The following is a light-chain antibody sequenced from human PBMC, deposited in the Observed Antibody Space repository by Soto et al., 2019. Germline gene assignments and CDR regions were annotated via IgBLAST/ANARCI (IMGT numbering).Light chain of an antibody. CDR1: SGDIGSYNR. V-gene: IGLV2-14*01. Sequence: QSVLTQPASVSGSPGQSITISCTGTSGDIGSYNRVSWYQQHPGKAPKLIIYEVTDRPSGVSNRFSGSKSGNTASLTISGLQAEDEGDYYCVSWDDSLSGLVFGTGTKVTVL. CDR3: VSWDDSLSGLV. CDR2: EVT. J-gene: IGLJ1*01.